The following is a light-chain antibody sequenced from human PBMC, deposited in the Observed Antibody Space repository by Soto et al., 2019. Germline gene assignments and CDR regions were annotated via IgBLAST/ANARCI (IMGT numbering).Light chain of an antibody. V-gene: IGKV1-39*01. J-gene: IGKJ3*01. CDR2: AAA. CDR3: QQSYSTPFT. CDR1: QSISTY. Sequence: DIQMTQSPSSLSASVRDRVTITCRASQSISTYLNGYQQKPGKVPKLLIYAAASLQSGVPSRFSGSGSGTDFTLTISSLQPEDFATYYCQQSYSTPFTFGPGTKVDIK.